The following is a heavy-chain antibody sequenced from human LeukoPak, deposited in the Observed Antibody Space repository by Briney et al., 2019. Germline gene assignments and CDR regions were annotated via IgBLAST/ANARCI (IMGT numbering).Heavy chain of an antibody. J-gene: IGHJ4*02. V-gene: IGHV5-51*01. D-gene: IGHD3-9*01. CDR1: GYSYTTYR. CDR2: INPGDSDT. Sequence: GESLKISCKDSGYSYTTYRIGWVRQMPGKGLEWIGIINPGDSDTKYSPSLHGQVTMSADKSISTAYLQWSSLKASDTAMYYCARLPYYDILTGYSYFVYWGQGTLVTVSS. CDR3: ARLPYYDILTGYSYFVY.